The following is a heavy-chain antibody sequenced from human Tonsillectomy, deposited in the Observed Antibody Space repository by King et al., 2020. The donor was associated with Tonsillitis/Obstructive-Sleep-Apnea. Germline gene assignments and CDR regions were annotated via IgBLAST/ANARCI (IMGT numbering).Heavy chain of an antibody. V-gene: IGHV4-59*01. CDR1: GGSISSYY. D-gene: IGHD2-8*01. CDR2: LYYSGST. J-gene: IGHJ3*02. Sequence: QLQESGPGLVKPSETLSLTCTVSGGSISSYYWSWIRQPPGKGLAWIGYLYYSGSTNYHPSLNSRITISVDTAKNQFSLKLSSVTAADTAVYYCARDMVLEAGGDAFDIWGQGTMVTVSS. CDR3: ARDMVLEAGGDAFDI.